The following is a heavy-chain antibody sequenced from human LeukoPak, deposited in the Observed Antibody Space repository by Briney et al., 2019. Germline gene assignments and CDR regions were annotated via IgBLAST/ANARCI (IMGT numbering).Heavy chain of an antibody. CDR2: INQDGSEK. D-gene: IGHD6-19*01. CDR3: ARGIPVAGKRSWFDP. J-gene: IGHJ5*02. CDR1: GFTLGVYW. V-gene: IGHV3-7*04. Sequence: PGGSLRLSCVASGFTLGVYWMTWVRQGPGKGLECVANINQDGSEKNYVDSVKGRFSVSRDNAKNSLFLYINSLRVEDTAIYYCARGIPVAGKRSWFDPWGQGPLVTVSS.